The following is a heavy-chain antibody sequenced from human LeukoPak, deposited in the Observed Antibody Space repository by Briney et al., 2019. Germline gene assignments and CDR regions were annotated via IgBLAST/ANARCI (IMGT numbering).Heavy chain of an antibody. CDR2: IYYSGTT. J-gene: IGHJ4*02. CDR3: ARTYYYGSGSYYNFDY. D-gene: IGHD3-10*01. CDR1: GGSISTYY. Sequence: SETLSLTCTVSGGSISTYYWSWIRQPPGKGLEWIGCIYYSGTTHYNPSLKSRVTISVDTSKNQFSLKLSSVTAADTAVYYCARTYYYGSGSYYNFDYWGQGTLVTVSS. V-gene: IGHV4-59*01.